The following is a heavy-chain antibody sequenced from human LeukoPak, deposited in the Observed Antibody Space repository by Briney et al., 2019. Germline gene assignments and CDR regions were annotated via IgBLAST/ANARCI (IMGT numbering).Heavy chain of an antibody. CDR2: LSGDGDST. D-gene: IGHD6-13*01. CDR3: AKDRVAAAGLYWYFDL. V-gene: IGHV3-43*02. Sequence: GGSLRLSCAASGFTFDDYAMHWVRQAPGKGLEWVSLLSGDGDSTYYADSVKGRFTISRDNSKNSLYLQMNSLRTEDTALYYCAKDRVAAAGLYWYFDLWGRGTLVTVSS. J-gene: IGHJ2*01. CDR1: GFTFDDYA.